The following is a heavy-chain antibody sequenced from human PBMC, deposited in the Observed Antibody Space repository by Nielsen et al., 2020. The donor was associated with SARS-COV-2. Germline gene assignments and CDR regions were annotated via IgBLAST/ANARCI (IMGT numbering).Heavy chain of an antibody. D-gene: IGHD5-18*01. CDR3: AKEKGGYSYGRNFDY. CDR2: ISGSGGST. CDR1: GFTFSSYA. Sequence: GGPLRLSCAASGFTFSSYAMSWVRQAPGKGLEWVSAISGSGGSTYYADSVKGRFTISRDNSKNTLYLQMNSLRAEDTAVYYCAKEKGGYSYGRNFDYWGQGTLVTVSS. V-gene: IGHV3-23*01. J-gene: IGHJ4*02.